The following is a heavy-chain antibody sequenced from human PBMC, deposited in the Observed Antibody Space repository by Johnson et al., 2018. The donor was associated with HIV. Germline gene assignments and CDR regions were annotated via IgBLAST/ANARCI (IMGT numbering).Heavy chain of an antibody. CDR2: INWNGGST. V-gene: IGHV3-20*04. CDR1: GFTFDDYG. Sequence: VQLVESGVGVVRPGGSLRLSCAASGFTFDDYGMSWVRQAPGKGLAWVSGINWNGGSTGYADSVRGRFTISRDNAKNSLYLQRNSLRAEDTALYYCARDRDYDVWSRDAFDIWGQGTMVTVSS. CDR3: ARDRDYDVWSRDAFDI. D-gene: IGHD3-3*01. J-gene: IGHJ3*02.